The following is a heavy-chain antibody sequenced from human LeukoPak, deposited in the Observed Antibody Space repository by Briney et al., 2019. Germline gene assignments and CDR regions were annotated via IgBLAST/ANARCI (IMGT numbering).Heavy chain of an antibody. Sequence: GRSLRLSCAASGFTFSSYGMHWVRQAPGKGLEWVAVISYDGSNKYYADSVKGRFTISRDNSKNTLYLQMNSLRAEDTAVYYCAKDRAGEDDYWGQGTLVTVSS. V-gene: IGHV3-30*18. D-gene: IGHD6-13*01. J-gene: IGHJ4*02. CDR2: ISYDGSNK. CDR3: AKDRAGEDDY. CDR1: GFTFSSYG.